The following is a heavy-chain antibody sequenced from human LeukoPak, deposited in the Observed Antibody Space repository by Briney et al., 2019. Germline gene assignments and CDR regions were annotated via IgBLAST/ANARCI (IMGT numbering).Heavy chain of an antibody. CDR1: GYSFNNHW. Sequence: GESLKISCKGTGYSFNNHWIGWVRQMPGKGLDWMGIIYPGDSDTRYSPSFEGQITISADKSTSTAYLQWSSPKASDTAMYFCARKDLTSYGLDVWGQGTTVTISS. CDR3: ARKDLTSYGLDV. V-gene: IGHV5-51*01. J-gene: IGHJ6*02. CDR2: IYPGDSDT.